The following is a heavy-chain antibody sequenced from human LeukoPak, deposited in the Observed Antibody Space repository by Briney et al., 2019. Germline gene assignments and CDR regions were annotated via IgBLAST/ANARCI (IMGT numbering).Heavy chain of an antibody. CDR1: GDSISSYY. Sequence: SETLSLTCTVSGDSISSYYWSWIRQPAGKGLEWIGHIYTSGSTNYNPSLKSRVTMSVDTSKNQFSLKLSSVTAADTAVYYCARSRWPAPKVDYWGQGTLVTVSS. V-gene: IGHV4-4*07. D-gene: IGHD4-23*01. CDR3: ARSRWPAPKVDY. CDR2: IYTSGST. J-gene: IGHJ4*02.